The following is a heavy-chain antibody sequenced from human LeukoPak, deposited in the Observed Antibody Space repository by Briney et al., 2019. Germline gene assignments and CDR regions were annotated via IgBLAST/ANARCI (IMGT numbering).Heavy chain of an antibody. CDR1: GYTLTELS. CDR3: ATDPSIYVWGSYRFDY. J-gene: IGHJ4*02. Sequence: ASVKVSCKVSGYTLTELSKHWVRQAPGKGLEWMGGFDPEDGETIYAQKFQGRVTMTEDTSTDTAYMELSSLRSEDTAVYYCATDPSIYVWGSYRFDYWGQGTLVTVPS. V-gene: IGHV1-24*01. D-gene: IGHD3-16*02. CDR2: FDPEDGET.